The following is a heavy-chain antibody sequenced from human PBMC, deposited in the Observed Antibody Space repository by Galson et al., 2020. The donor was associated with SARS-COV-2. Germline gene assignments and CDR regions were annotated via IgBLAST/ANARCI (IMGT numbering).Heavy chain of an antibody. CDR3: ARLGIGGVPAAIHYAFDI. D-gene: IGHD2-2*02. Sequence: SETLSLTCTVSGGSISSYYWSWIRQPPGKGLEWIGYIYYSGSTNYNPSLKSRVTISVDTSKNQFSLKLSSVTAADTAVYYCARLGIGGVPAAIHYAFDIWGQGTMVTVSS. CDR2: IYYSGST. CDR1: GGSISSYY. J-gene: IGHJ3*02. V-gene: IGHV4-59*08.